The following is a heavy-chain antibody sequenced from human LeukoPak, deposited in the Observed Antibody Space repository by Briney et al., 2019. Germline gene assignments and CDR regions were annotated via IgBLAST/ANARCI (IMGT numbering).Heavy chain of an antibody. J-gene: IGHJ5*02. CDR1: GYTFTSYA. V-gene: IGHV1-3*01. Sequence: ASVKVSCKASGYTFTSYAMHWVRQAPGQRLEWMGWINAGNGNTKYSQKFQGRVTITRDTSASTAYMELSSLRPEDTAVYYCARDRGHSSGWYREDWFDPWGQGTLVTVFS. CDR2: INAGNGNT. D-gene: IGHD6-19*01. CDR3: ARDRGHSSGWYREDWFDP.